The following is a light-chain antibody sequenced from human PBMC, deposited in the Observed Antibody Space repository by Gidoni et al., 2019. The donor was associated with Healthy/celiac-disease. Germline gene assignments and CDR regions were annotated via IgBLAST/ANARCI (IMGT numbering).Light chain of an antibody. CDR1: QRVSSY. J-gene: IGKJ4*01. Sequence: EIVLTQSPATLSLSPGERATRSCRASQRVSSYLAWYQQKPGQAPRILIYDASNKATGIPARFSGSGAGTDVTLSISSLEPEEFAVYYCQQRSNWPPLTFGGGTKVEIK. CDR2: DAS. CDR3: QQRSNWPPLT. V-gene: IGKV3-11*01.